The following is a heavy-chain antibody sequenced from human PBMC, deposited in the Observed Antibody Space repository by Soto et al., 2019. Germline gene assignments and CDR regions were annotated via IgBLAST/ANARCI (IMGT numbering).Heavy chain of an antibody. V-gene: IGHV4-30-4*01. CDR3: AHSLRSFYYFGLDV. D-gene: IGHD3-10*01. Sequence: PSETLSLTCSVSGGSISSGYYYWSWIRQPPGKGLEWIGNIYYSGRIYYNPSLESRVTISVDTSKNQFSLKLTSVTAADTAVYYCAHSLRSFYYFGLDVWGQGTTVTV. J-gene: IGHJ6*02. CDR2: IYYSGRI. CDR1: GGSISSGYYY.